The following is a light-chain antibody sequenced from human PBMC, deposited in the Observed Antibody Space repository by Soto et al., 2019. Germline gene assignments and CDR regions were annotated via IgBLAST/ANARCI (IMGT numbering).Light chain of an antibody. CDR1: RSNIGSNT. J-gene: IGLJ2*01. Sequence: QSVLTQPPSASGTPGQRVTISCSGSRSNIGSNTVNWYQQVPGTAPKLLIYSNDQRPSGVPDRFSGSKSGTSASLAISGLQSEDEADYICAAWDDSLNGLVFGGGTKLTVL. CDR2: SND. CDR3: AAWDDSLNGLV. V-gene: IGLV1-44*01.